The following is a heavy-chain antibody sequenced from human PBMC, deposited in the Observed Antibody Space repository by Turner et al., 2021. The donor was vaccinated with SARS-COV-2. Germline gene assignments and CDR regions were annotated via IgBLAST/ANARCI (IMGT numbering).Heavy chain of an antibody. J-gene: IGHJ5*02. CDR3: ATGYQLRVNWFDP. CDR2: FDPEDGET. CDR1: GYTLTELS. D-gene: IGHD2-2*01. Sequence: QVQLVQSGAEVKQPGASVKVSCKISGYTLTELSMYWVRQAPGKGLGWMGGFDPEDGETIYAQNFQGRVTMTEDTSTDTAYMELSSLRSEDTAVYFCATGYQLRVNWFDPWGQGTLVTVSS. V-gene: IGHV1-24*01.